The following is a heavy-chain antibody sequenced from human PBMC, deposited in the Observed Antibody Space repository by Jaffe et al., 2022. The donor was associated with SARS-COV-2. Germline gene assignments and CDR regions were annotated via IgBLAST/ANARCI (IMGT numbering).Heavy chain of an antibody. CDR2: ISWDGGST. CDR1: GFTFDDYA. V-gene: IGHV3-43D*03. CDR3: AKASLSYGSGSYSWFDP. Sequence: EVQLVESGGVVVQPGGSLRLSCAASGFTFDDYAMHWVRQAPGKGLEWVSLISWDGGSTYYADSVKGRFTISRDNSKNSLYLQMNSLRAEDTALYYCAKASLSYGSGSYSWFDPWGQGTLVTVSS. J-gene: IGHJ5*02. D-gene: IGHD3-10*01.